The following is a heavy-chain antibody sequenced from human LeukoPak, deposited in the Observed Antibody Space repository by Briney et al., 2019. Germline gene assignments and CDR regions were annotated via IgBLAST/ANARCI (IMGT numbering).Heavy chain of an antibody. J-gene: IGHJ3*02. Sequence: PSETLSLTCTVSGGSISSSSYYWSWIRQPPGKGLEWIGYIYYSGSTNYNPSLKSRVTISVDTSKNQFSLKLSSVTAADTAVYYCARIPTTYSYGYVGAFDIWGQGTMVTVSS. V-gene: IGHV4-61*05. CDR3: ARIPTTYSYGYVGAFDI. CDR2: IYYSGST. D-gene: IGHD5-18*01. CDR1: GGSISSSSYY.